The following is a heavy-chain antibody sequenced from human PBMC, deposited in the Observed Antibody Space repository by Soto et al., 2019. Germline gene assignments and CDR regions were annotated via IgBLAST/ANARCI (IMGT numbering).Heavy chain of an antibody. CDR2: ITNNDYT. Sequence: GGSLRLSCAASGFTFNTFNMNWVRQAPGKGLEWVAAITNNDYTAYADSVKGRFTISRDKAKKSLYLQMNSLSAEDTAVYYCTLYDALFFDFWSQGALVTVSS. D-gene: IGHD2-8*01. CDR1: GFTFNTFN. J-gene: IGHJ4*02. V-gene: IGHV3-21*01. CDR3: TLYDALFFDF.